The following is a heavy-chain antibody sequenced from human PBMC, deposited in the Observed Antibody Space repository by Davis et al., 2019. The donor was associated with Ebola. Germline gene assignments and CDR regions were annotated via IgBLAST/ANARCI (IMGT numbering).Heavy chain of an antibody. CDR3: ARQTAFGDVVY. CDR2: IYHSGST. J-gene: IGHJ4*02. CDR1: GYSISSGYY. D-gene: IGHD3-10*01. V-gene: IGHV4-38-2*02. Sequence: GSLRLSCTVSGYSISSGYYWGWIRQPPGKGLEWIGSIYHSGSTYYNPSLKSRVTISVDTSKNQFSLKLSSVTAADTAVYYCARQTAFGDVVYWGQGTLVTVSS.